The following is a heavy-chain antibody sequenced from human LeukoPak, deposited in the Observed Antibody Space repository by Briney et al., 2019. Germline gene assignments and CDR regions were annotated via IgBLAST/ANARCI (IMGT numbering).Heavy chain of an antibody. CDR1: GYTFTSYA. Sequence: VASVTVSCKASGYTFTSYAMHWVRQAPGQRLEWMGWINAGNGNTKYSQKFQGRVTITRDTSASTAYMELSSLRSEDTAVYYCARGRPGIAVAFDYWGQGTLVTVSS. CDR2: INAGNGNT. V-gene: IGHV1-3*01. CDR3: ARGRPGIAVAFDY. J-gene: IGHJ4*02. D-gene: IGHD6-19*01.